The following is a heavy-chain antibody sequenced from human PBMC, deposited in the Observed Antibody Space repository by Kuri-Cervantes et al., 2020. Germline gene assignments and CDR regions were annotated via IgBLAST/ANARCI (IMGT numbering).Heavy chain of an antibody. D-gene: IGHD2-2*01. CDR1: GFTFSSYA. J-gene: IGHJ6*03. V-gene: IGHV3-7*05. CDR2: IKQDGSEK. Sequence: GESLKISCAASGFTFSSYAMHWVRQAPGKGLEWVANIKQDGSEKYYVDSVKGRFTISRDNAKNSLYLRMNSLRVEDTAVYYCARSGDIVVEGGPYYYYYMDVWGKGTTVTVSS. CDR3: ARSGDIVVEGGPYYYYYMDV.